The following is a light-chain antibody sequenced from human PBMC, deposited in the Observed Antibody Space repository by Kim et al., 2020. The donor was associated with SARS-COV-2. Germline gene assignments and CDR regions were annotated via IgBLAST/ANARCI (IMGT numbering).Light chain of an antibody. V-gene: IGLV1-40*01. CDR3: QSYDSSLSGSGV. CDR1: SSTFGAGYD. Sequence: VTISCTGSSSTFGAGYDVHWYQQLPGTAPKLIIYGNSNRPSGVPDRFSGSKSGTSASLAITGLQAEDEADYYCQSYDSSLSGSGVFGTGTKVTVL. J-gene: IGLJ1*01. CDR2: GNS.